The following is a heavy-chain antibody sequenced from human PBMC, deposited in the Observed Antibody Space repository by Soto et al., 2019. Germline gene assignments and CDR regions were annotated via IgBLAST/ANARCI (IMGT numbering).Heavy chain of an antibody. CDR1: GGSISSYY. V-gene: IGHV4-59*01. CDR3: ARNYDSSGIGRPFSI. Sequence: SETLSLTCTVSGGSISSYYWSWIRQPPGKGLEWIGYIYYNGNTNYNPSLKSRVTISVDTSKNQFSLKLSSVTAADTAVYYCARNYDSSGIGRPFSIWGQGTLVTVS. J-gene: IGHJ4*02. CDR2: IYYNGNT. D-gene: IGHD3-22*01.